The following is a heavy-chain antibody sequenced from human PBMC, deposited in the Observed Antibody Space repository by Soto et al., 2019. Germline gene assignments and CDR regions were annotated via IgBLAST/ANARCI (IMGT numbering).Heavy chain of an antibody. V-gene: IGHV3-23*01. J-gene: IGHJ4*02. CDR3: AEDYGGGTRMITGYCAY. Sequence: EVQLLESGGGLVQPGGSLRLSCAVSGITFRSHALSWVRQAPGKGLEWVSGISGSGADTHYADSVKGRFTISRDNSKNTLSLQMSRLRADDTAVYYWAEDYGGGTRMITGYCAYWGRGTLVTVSS. D-gene: IGHD3-16*01. CDR2: ISGSGADT. CDR1: GITFRSHA.